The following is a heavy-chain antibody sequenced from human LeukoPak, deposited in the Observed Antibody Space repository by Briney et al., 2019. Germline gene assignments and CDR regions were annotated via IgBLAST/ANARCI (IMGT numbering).Heavy chain of an antibody. CDR3: ARKGISAVAGAFDI. CDR1: GGSISSYY. J-gene: IGHJ3*02. CDR2: IYTSGST. D-gene: IGHD6-19*01. V-gene: IGHV4-4*07. Sequence: SETLSLTCTVSGGSISSYYWTWIRQPAGKGLEWIGRIYTSGSTNYNPSLKSRVTLSVDTSKSQFSLKLTSVTAADTAVYYCARKGISAVAGAFDIWGQGTMVTVSS.